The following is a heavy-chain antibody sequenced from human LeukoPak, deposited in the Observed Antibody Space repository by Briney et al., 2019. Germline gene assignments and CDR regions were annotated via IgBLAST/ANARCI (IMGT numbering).Heavy chain of an antibody. CDR1: GGSISSYY. D-gene: IGHD3-10*01. CDR2: IYYSGST. CDR3: ARNSITMVRGVRSPSWFDP. J-gene: IGHJ5*02. Sequence: PSETLSLTCTVSGGSISSYYWNWIRQPPGKGLEWIGYIYYSGSTNYNPSLKSRVTISVDTSKNQFSLKLSSVTAADTAVYYCARNSITMVRGVRSPSWFDPWGQGTLVTVSS. V-gene: IGHV4-59*08.